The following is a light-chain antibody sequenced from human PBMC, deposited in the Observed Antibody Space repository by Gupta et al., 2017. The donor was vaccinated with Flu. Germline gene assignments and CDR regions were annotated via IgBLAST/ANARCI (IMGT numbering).Light chain of an antibody. J-gene: IGKJ3*01. Sequence: EIVMTQSPATLSVSPGERATLSCRASQSVDINLAWYQQKPGQAPRLLIYGASTRDTGIPARFSGSGSGTEFTLTISSRQSEDFALYYCQQYNNWPQGAFGPGTKVDIK. V-gene: IGKV3-15*01. CDR2: GAS. CDR1: QSVDIN. CDR3: QQYNNWPQGA.